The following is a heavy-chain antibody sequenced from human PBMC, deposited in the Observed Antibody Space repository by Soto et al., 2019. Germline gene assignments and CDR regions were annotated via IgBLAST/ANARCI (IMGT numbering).Heavy chain of an antibody. CDR1: GFTFSSYS. J-gene: IGHJ4*02. Sequence: GGSLRLSCAASGFTFSSYSMNWVRQAPGKGLEWVSSISSSSSYIYYADSVKGRFTISRDNAKNSLYLQMNSLRAEDTAVYYCARHIAARREFDYWGQGTLVTVSS. CDR3: ARHIAARREFDY. CDR2: ISSSSSYI. V-gene: IGHV3-21*01. D-gene: IGHD6-6*01.